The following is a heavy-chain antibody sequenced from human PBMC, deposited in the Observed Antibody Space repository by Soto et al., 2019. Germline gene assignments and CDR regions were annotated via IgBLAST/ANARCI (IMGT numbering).Heavy chain of an antibody. CDR1: GYTLTELS. CDR2: IVPVFGKA. J-gene: IGHJ4*02. CDR3: ARDGTLYDSSAYYYVY. D-gene: IGHD3-22*01. V-gene: IGHV1-69*13. Sequence: GASVKVSCKVSGYTLTELSMHWVRQAPGQGLEWMGGIVPVFGKANYAQKFQGRVTITADESTSTGYMELRSLTSEDTAVYYCARDGTLYDSSAYYYVYWGQGTLVTVSS.